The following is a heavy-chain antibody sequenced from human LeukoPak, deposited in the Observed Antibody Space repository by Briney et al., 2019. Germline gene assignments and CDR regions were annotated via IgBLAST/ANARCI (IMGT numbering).Heavy chain of an antibody. D-gene: IGHD4-23*01. CDR3: ARDLGGDYGDNSVAFPVDY. CDR1: GGTFSSYA. J-gene: IGHJ4*02. CDR2: IIPIFGTA. V-gene: IGHV1-69*01. Sequence: GSSVKVSCKASGGTFSSYAISWVRQAPGQGLEWMGGIIPIFGTANYAQKFQGRVTITADESTSTAYMELSSLRSEDTAVYYCARDLGGDYGDNSVAFPVDYWGQGTLVTVSS.